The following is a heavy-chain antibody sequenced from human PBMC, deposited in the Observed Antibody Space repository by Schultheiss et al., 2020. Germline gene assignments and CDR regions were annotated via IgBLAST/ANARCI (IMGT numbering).Heavy chain of an antibody. CDR3: TRGGSISSGYYYHMDV. Sequence: GESLKISCAASGFTFSDHYMDWVRQAPGKGLEWIGRSRNKVNNYTPEYVASVKGRFTISRDEPKRSMYLQMNSLQTEDTAVYYCTRGGSISSGYYYHMDVWGQGTTVTVSS. D-gene: IGHD6-6*01. V-gene: IGHV3-72*01. CDR1: GFTFSDHY. CDR2: SRNKVNNYTP. J-gene: IGHJ6*02.